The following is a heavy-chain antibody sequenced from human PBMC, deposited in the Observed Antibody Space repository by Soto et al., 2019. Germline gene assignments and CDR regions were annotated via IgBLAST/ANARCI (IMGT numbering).Heavy chain of an antibody. CDR1: GGTFSSYA. CDR3: ARDLKGGSSWFWDYFDC. J-gene: IGHJ4*02. Sequence: SVKVSCKASGGTFSSYAISWVRQAPGQGLEWMGGIIPIFGTANYAQKFQGRVTITADESTSTAYMELNSLRTEDAAVYYCARDLKGGSSWFWDYFDCWGQGTLVTVSS. V-gene: IGHV1-69*13. D-gene: IGHD6-13*01. CDR2: IIPIFGTA.